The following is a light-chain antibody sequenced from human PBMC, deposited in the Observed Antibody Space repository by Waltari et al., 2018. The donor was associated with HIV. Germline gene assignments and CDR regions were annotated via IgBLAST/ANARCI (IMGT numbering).Light chain of an antibody. CDR2: RTN. CDR1: NSNIGSHY. Sequence: QSVLTQPPSASGTPVQRVTIPCSCSNSNIGSHYVYWYQQLPGTAPKLLISRTNQRPSGVPDRFSGSKSGTSASLAISGLRSEDEADYYCAVWDDSLSGWVFGGGTKLTVL. CDR3: AVWDDSLSGWV. V-gene: IGLV1-47*01. J-gene: IGLJ3*02.